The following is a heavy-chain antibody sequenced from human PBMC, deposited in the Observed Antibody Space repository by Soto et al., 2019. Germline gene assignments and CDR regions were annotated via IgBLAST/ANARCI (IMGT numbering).Heavy chain of an antibody. CDR1: GFTFSSYG. Sequence: GAPVKVSCKASGFTFSSYGISWGRQAPGQGLEWMGWISAYNGNTNYAQKLQGRVTMTTDTSTSTAYMELRSLRSDDTAVYYCARVPRGTPNFDYSGQATLVTVSS. CDR2: ISAYNGNT. CDR3: ARVPRGTPNFDY. V-gene: IGHV1-18*01. J-gene: IGHJ4*01.